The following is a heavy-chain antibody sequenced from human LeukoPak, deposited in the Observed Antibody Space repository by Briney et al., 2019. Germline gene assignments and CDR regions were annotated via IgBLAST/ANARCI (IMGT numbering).Heavy chain of an antibody. D-gene: IGHD1-1*01. CDR3: ARDSGGRRDAFDI. J-gene: IGHJ3*02. CDR1: GFTFSSCA. Sequence: GGSLRLSCAASGFTFSSCALNWVRQAPGKGLEWLSSITSSTSYIYYADSVKGRFTISRDNAKNSLYLQMNGLRAEDTAVYYCARDSGGRRDAFDIWGQGTMVTVSS. V-gene: IGHV3-21*01. CDR2: ITSSTSYI.